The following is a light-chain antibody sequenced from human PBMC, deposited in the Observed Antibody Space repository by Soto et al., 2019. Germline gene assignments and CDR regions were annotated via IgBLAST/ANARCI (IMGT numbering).Light chain of an antibody. V-gene: IGKV3-20*01. CDR1: LSVSSSY. CDR3: QHYNSWPRTWT. Sequence: EIVLTQSPGTLSLSPWERAALSCRASLSVSSSYLAWYQQKPGQAPRLLIYGASSRATGIPDRFSGSGSGTDFTLTISSLQSEDFAVYHCQHYNSWPRTWTFGQGTKVNIK. J-gene: IGKJ1*01. CDR2: GAS.